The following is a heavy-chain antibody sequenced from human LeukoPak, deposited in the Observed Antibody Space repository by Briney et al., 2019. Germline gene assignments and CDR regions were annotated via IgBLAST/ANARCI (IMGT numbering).Heavy chain of an antibody. CDR2: IIPIFGTA. CDR3: ARGLGAFDI. J-gene: IGHJ3*02. V-gene: IGHV1-69*13. CDR1: GXTXXXXX. D-gene: IGHD7-27*01. Sequence: SVKVSCKASGXTXXXXXXSXXXXXXGXGLEWMXGIIPIFGTANYAQKFQGRVTITADESTSTAYMELSSLRSEDTAVYYCARGLGAFDIWGQGTMVTVSS.